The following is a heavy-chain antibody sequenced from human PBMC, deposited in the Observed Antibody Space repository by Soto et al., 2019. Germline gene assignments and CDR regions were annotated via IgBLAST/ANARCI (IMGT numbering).Heavy chain of an antibody. Sequence: SXTLSLSCAVYGGAFGGYYWSWIRQPPGKGLEWIGEINHSGSTNYNPSLKSRVTISVDTSKNQFSLKLSSVTAADTAVYYCARGRYSSGWYGYWGQGTLVTVSS. V-gene: IGHV4-34*01. CDR3: ARGRYSSGWYGY. J-gene: IGHJ4*02. D-gene: IGHD6-19*01. CDR1: GGAFGGYY. CDR2: INHSGST.